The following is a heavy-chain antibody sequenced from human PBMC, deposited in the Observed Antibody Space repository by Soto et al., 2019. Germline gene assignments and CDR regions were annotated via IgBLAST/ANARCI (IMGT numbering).Heavy chain of an antibody. J-gene: IGHJ4*02. V-gene: IGHV3-23*01. D-gene: IGHD3-3*01. Sequence: GGSLRLSCVASGFTFSSYAMTWVRQAPGKGLEWVSGISGNGGSTYYADSVKGRFTITRDNSKNTLYLQMNSLRAEDTAVYYCAKGNDFWTYYFDYWGQGTLVTVSS. CDR1: GFTFSSYA. CDR3: AKGNDFWTYYFDY. CDR2: ISGNGGST.